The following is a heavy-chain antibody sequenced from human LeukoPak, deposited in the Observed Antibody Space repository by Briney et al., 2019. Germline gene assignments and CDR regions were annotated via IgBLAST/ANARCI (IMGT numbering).Heavy chain of an antibody. V-gene: IGHV3-7*04. J-gene: IGHJ4*02. D-gene: IGHD2-15*01. CDR3: ARGRYCSGGICYFDY. Sequence: GGSLRLSCAASRFTFSSYWMSWVRRAPRRGLEWVANIRQDGSETYFVDSVKGRFTISRDNANNSLYMQMNSLRAEDTAVYYCARGRYCSGGICYFDYWGQGTLVTVSS. CDR1: RFTFSSYW. CDR2: IRQDGSET.